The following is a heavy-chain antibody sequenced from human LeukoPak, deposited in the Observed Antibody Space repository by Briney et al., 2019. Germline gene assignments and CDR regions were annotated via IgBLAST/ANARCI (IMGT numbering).Heavy chain of an antibody. J-gene: IGHJ6*03. Sequence: TTSETLSLTCTVPGGSISSYYWSWIRQPAGKGLEWIGRIYTSGSTNYNPSLKSRVTMSVDTSKNQFSLKLSSVTAADTAVYYCARSAGNWKSLYYYMDVWGKGTTVTVSS. CDR1: GGSISSYY. CDR3: ARSAGNWKSLYYYMDV. CDR2: IYTSGST. D-gene: IGHD1-20*01. V-gene: IGHV4-4*07.